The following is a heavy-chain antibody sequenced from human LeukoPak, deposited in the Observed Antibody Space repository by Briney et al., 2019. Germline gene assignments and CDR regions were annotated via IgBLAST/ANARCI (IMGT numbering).Heavy chain of an antibody. CDR1: GFTFSSYA. CDR3: AKELETVAGTYYYYYGMDV. J-gene: IGHJ6*02. D-gene: IGHD6-19*01. Sequence: GRSLRLSCAASGFTFSSYAMHWVRQAPGKGLEWVAVISYDGSNKYYADSVKGRFTISRDNSKNTLYLQMNSLRAEDTAVYYCAKELETVAGTYYYYYGMDVWGQGTTVTVSS. V-gene: IGHV3-30-3*01. CDR2: ISYDGSNK.